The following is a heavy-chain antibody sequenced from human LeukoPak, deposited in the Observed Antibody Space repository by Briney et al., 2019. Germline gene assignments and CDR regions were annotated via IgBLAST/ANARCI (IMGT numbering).Heavy chain of an antibody. CDR3: AREYQLLGTVYNYFDP. J-gene: IGHJ5*02. Sequence: SGTLSLTCAVSGGSISSSNWWSWVRQPPGKGLEWIGEIYHSGSTNYNPSLKSRVTISVDKSKNQFSLKLSSVTAADTAVYYCAREYQLLGTVYNYFDPWGQGTLVTVSS. D-gene: IGHD2-2*01. CDR1: GGSISSSNW. CDR2: IYHSGST. V-gene: IGHV4-4*02.